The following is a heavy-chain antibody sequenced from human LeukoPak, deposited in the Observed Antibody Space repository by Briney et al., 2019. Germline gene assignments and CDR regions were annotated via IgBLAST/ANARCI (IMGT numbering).Heavy chain of an antibody. V-gene: IGHV4-39*07. D-gene: IGHD3-16*02. CDR2: IYYSGST. CDR3: AREAVWGSYRTPFDY. CDR1: GGSISSSSYY. J-gene: IGHJ4*02. Sequence: PSETLSLTCTVSGGSISSSSYYWGWIRQPPGKGLEWIGSIYYSGSTYYNPSLKSRVTISVDTSKNQFSLKLSSVTAADTAVYYSAREAVWGSYRTPFDYWGQGTLVTVSS.